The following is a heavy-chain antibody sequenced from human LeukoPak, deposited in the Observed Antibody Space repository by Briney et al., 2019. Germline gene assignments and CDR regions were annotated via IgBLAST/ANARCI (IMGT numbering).Heavy chain of an antibody. CDR2: IVPSVGTT. CDR1: GGTFSRLA. D-gene: IGHD6-19*01. Sequence: SVKVSCKASGGTFSRLAISWVRQAPGLGLEWMGRIVPSVGTTNYAQNFQGRVTIAADKSTSTAYMELSSLKSEDTAIYFCASPTSYLAGTGSHFDFWGQGTLVTVSS. J-gene: IGHJ4*02. V-gene: IGHV1-69*04. CDR3: ASPTSYLAGTGSHFDF.